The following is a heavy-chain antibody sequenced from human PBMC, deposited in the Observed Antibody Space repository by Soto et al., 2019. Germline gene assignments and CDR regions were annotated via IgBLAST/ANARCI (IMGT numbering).Heavy chain of an antibody. CDR2: IDPSDSYT. CDR3: ARTATKTMVRGVNTDH. Sequence: EVQLVQSGAEVKKPGESLRISCKGSGYSFTSYWISWVRQMPGKGLEWMGRIDPSDSYTNYSPSFQCHVTISADQSISPAYLQWSRLKASDTAMDYCARTATKTMVRGVNTDHWGQGTLVPVSS. V-gene: IGHV5-10-1*01. D-gene: IGHD3-10*01. CDR1: GYSFTSYW. J-gene: IGHJ4*02.